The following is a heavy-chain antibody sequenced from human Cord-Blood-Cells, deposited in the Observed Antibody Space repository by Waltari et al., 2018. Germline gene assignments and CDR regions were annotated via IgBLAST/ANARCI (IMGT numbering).Heavy chain of an antibody. Sequence: QVQLVQSGAEVKKPGSSVKVSCKASGGTFSSSALSWVRQAPGQGLEWMGGIIPIFGTANYAQKFQGRVTITADESTSTAYMELSSLRSEDTAVYYCARGKSGYSYGAFDIWGQGTMVTVSS. V-gene: IGHV1-69*12. CDR3: ARGKSGYSYGAFDI. J-gene: IGHJ3*02. D-gene: IGHD5-18*01. CDR1: GGTFSSSA. CDR2: IIPIFGTA.